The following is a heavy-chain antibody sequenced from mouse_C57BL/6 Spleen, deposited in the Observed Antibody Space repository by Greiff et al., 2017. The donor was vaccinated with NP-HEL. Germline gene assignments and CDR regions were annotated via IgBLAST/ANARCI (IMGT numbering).Heavy chain of an antibody. J-gene: IGHJ2*01. Sequence: EVQRVESGGGLVKPGGSLKLSCAASGFTFSSYAMSWVRQAPEKRLEWVATISDGGSYTYYPDNVKGRFTISRDNAKNNLYLQMSQLKSEDTAMYYCARDTLYYGNSDYWGQGTTLTVSS. CDR1: GFTFSSYA. CDR2: ISDGGSYT. V-gene: IGHV5-4*01. CDR3: ARDTLYYGNSDY. D-gene: IGHD2-1*01.